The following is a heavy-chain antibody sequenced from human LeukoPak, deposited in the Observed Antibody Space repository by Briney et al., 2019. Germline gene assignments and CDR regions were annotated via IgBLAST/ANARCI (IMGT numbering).Heavy chain of an antibody. CDR3: SRGLDSRKLGY. Sequence: SETLSLTCTASGASFSSGDQYWNWIRQSPGKGLEWIGSIHPSGMLYNNPSLESRVTISIDTSKNQFSLNLNSVTAADTAVYFCSRGLDSRKLGYWGQGTLVTVSS. V-gene: IGHV4-31*03. D-gene: IGHD3-22*01. CDR1: GASFSSGDQY. CDR2: IHPSGML. J-gene: IGHJ4*02.